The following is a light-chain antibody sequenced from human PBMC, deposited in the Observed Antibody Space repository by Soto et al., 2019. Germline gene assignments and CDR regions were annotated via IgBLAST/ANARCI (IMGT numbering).Light chain of an antibody. CDR3: KQRSNWPPYT. CDR1: QSVSSY. V-gene: IGKV3-11*01. J-gene: IGKJ2*01. Sequence: EIVLTQSPATLSLSPGERATLSCRASQSVSSYLAWYQQKPGQAPRLLIYDASNRATVIPARFSGSGSVTDFTLTISSLEPDDLAVYYCKQRSNWPPYTFGQGTKLEIK. CDR2: DAS.